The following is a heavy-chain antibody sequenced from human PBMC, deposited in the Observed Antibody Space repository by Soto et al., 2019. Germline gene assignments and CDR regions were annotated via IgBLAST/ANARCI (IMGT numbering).Heavy chain of an antibody. V-gene: IGHV3-30*18. CDR1: GFTFSACA. Sequence: QVQLVESGGGVVQPGRSQRLSCAASGFTFSACAMHWVRQSPGTGLEWVAVILSDGSNYYYEDSVKGRFTISRDSSKNTLYLQMDSLRAEDTAVYYCAKEVGTAMTAITNWDFDLWGRGTLVTVSS. J-gene: IGHJ2*01. D-gene: IGHD2-21*02. CDR3: AKEVGTAMTAITNWDFDL. CDR2: ILSDGSNY.